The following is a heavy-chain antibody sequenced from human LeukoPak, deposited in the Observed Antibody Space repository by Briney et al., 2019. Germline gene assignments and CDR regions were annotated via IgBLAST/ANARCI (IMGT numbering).Heavy chain of an antibody. Sequence: GSLRLSCAASGFTFSSYAMSWIRQPPGKGLEWIGEINHSGSTNYNPSLKSRVTISVDTSKNQFSLKLSSVTAADTAVYYCARGLGGSTDYWGQGTLVTVSS. J-gene: IGHJ4*02. V-gene: IGHV4-34*01. CDR2: INHSGST. CDR3: ARGLGGSTDY. D-gene: IGHD2-2*01. CDR1: GFTFSSYA.